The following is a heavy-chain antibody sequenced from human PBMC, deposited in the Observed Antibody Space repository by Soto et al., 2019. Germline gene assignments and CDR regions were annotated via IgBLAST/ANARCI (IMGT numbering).Heavy chain of an antibody. CDR3: ARLGGYYQALDS. CDR1: SASLSSSTYY. Sequence: SETLSLTCSVSSASLSSSTYYWSWIRQPPGRGPEWIGSIYYSGNTYYKPSLKSRVSISIDTSRNQFSLKLTSVTAADTGVYYCARLGGYYQALDSWGQGTLVTVSS. CDR2: IYYSGNT. D-gene: IGHD3-22*01. J-gene: IGHJ4*02. V-gene: IGHV4-39*01.